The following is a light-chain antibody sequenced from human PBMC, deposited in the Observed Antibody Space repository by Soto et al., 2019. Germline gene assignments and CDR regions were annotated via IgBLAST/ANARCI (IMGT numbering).Light chain of an antibody. Sequence: DIQMTQSPSTLSASVGDRVTITCRASQSVSYWLAWYQKKPGQAPKLLIFQASTLETGVPSRFSGSGSGTEFTLSISGLQPDDFATYYCHHYDVYPYTFGPGTKLEI. CDR3: HHYDVYPYT. J-gene: IGKJ2*01. CDR2: QAS. CDR1: QSVSYW. V-gene: IGKV1-5*03.